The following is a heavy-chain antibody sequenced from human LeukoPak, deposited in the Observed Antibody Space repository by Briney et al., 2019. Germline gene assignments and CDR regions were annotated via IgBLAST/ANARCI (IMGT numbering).Heavy chain of an antibody. CDR2: ISYDGSNK. Sequence: PGGSLRLSCAASGFTFSSYAMSWVRQAPGKGLEWVAVISYDGSNKYYADSVKGRFTISRDNSKNTLYLQMNSLRAEDTAVYYCARDKIDCSSTSCYTSKYKPNYYYYGMDVWGQGTTVTVSS. CDR3: ARDKIDCSSTSCYTSKYKPNYYYYGMDV. D-gene: IGHD2-2*02. J-gene: IGHJ6*02. CDR1: GFTFSSYA. V-gene: IGHV3-30-3*01.